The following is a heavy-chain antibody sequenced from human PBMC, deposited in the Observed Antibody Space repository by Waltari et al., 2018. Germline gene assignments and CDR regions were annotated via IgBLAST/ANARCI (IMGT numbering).Heavy chain of an antibody. CDR3: ARDMTTVTGYFDY. CDR1: GGSISSYY. V-gene: IGHV4-59*01. D-gene: IGHD4-4*01. J-gene: IGHJ4*02. Sequence: QVQLQESGPGLVKPSETLSLTCTVSGGSISSYYWSWIRQPPGKGLEWIGYIYDRGSTNYNPSLKSRVTISVDKSKNQFSLKLSSVNAADTAVYYGARDMTTVTGYFDYWGQGTLVTVSS. CDR2: IYDRGST.